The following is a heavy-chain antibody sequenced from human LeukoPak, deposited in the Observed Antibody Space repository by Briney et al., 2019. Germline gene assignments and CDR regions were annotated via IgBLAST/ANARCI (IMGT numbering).Heavy chain of an antibody. Sequence: GGSLRLSCAASGFTVSSNYMSWVRQAPEKGLEWVSVIYSGGSTYYADSVKGRFTISRDNSKNTLYLQMNSLRAEDTAVYYCARVGYSGYDTYYFDYWGQGTLVTVSS. CDR1: GFTVSSNY. V-gene: IGHV3-53*01. D-gene: IGHD5-12*01. CDR2: IYSGGST. J-gene: IGHJ4*02. CDR3: ARVGYSGYDTYYFDY.